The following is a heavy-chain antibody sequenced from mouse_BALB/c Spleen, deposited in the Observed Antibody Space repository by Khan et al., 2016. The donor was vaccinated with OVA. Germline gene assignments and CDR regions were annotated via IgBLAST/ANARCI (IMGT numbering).Heavy chain of an antibody. D-gene: IGHD3-3*01. CDR2: INPKNGIT. Sequence: EVQLQQSGPELVKPGASVKISCKTSGYTFTEYTLHWVKQSHGKSLEWIGVINPKNGITSYNQKFKGKATLTVDKSSSTAYMEFRSLTSEYSAVYYGARDAGRYWGQGTSVTGSS. CDR3: ARDAGRY. CDR1: GYTFTEYT. V-gene: IGHV1-18*01. J-gene: IGHJ4*01.